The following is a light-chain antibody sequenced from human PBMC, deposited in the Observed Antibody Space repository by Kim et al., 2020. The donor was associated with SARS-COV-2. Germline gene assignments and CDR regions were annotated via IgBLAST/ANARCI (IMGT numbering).Light chain of an antibody. CDR1: QSGSSSY. CDR2: GAS. V-gene: IGKV3-20*01. Sequence: SSGGRATLACRASQSGSSSYLAWYQQKPGQAPRLLIYGASSRATGIPDRFSGSGSGTDFTLTISRLEPEDFAVYYCQQYGSSPRVTFGQGTKLEI. J-gene: IGKJ2*01. CDR3: QQYGSSPRVT.